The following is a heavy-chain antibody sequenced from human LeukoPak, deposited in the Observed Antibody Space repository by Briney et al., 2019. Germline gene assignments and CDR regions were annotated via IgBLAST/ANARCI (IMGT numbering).Heavy chain of an antibody. CDR3: ATTQWDSSGWYDY. J-gene: IGHJ4*02. V-gene: IGHV3-23*01. CDR1: GFTFSSYG. D-gene: IGHD6-19*01. CDR2: ISGSGGST. Sequence: GGSLRLSCAASGFTFSSYGMSWVRQAPGKGLEWVSAISGSGGSTYYADSVKGRFTISRDNSKNTLYLQMNSLRAEDTAVYYCATTQWDSSGWYDYWGQGTLVTVSS.